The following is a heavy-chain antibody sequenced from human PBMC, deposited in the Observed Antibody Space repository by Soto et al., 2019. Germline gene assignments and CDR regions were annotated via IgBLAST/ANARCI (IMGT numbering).Heavy chain of an antibody. V-gene: IGHV1-18*01. J-gene: IGHJ6*02. CDR2: ISAYNGNT. Sequence: QVQLVQSGAEVKKPGASVKVSCKASGYTFTSYGISWVRQAPGQGLEWMGWISAYNGNTNYAQKLQGRVNMTTDTSTSTAYMELRSLRSDDTAVYYCARVAITLVRGVSFYYYYGMDVWGQGTTVTVSS. CDR1: GYTFTSYG. CDR3: ARVAITLVRGVSFYYYYGMDV. D-gene: IGHD3-10*01.